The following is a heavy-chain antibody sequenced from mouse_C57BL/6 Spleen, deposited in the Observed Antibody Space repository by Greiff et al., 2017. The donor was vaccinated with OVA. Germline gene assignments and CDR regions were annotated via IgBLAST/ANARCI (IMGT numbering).Heavy chain of an antibody. V-gene: IGHV1-54*01. J-gene: IGHJ4*01. CDR1: GYAFTNYL. CDR2: INPGSGGT. CDR3: ARLGYYGSSPYAMDY. Sequence: VQLQESGAELVRPGTSVKVSCKASGYAFTNYLIEWVKQRPGQGLEWIGVINPGSGGTNYNEKFKGQATLTADQSSSTAYIQLSSLTSEDSAVYFCARLGYYGSSPYAMDYWGQGTSVTVSS. D-gene: IGHD1-1*01.